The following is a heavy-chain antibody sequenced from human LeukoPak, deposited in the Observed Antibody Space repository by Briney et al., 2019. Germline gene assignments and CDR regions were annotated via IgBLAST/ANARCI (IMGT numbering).Heavy chain of an antibody. D-gene: IGHD3-22*01. CDR3: ARDDYYYDSSGYSSD. J-gene: IGHJ4*02. CDR1: GYTFMSYG. V-gene: IGHV1-18*01. Sequence: ASVKVSCKASGYTFMSYGISWVRQAPGQGLEWMGWISAYNGNTNYAQKLQGRVTMTTDTSTSTAYMELRSLRSDDTAVYYCARDDYYYDSSGYSSDWGQGTLVTVSS. CDR2: ISAYNGNT.